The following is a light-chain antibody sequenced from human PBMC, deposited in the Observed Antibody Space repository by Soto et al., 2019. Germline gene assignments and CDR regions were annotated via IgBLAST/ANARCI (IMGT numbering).Light chain of an antibody. CDR2: GVS. V-gene: IGLV2-14*03. CDR1: SSDVGAYNY. J-gene: IGLJ1*01. Sequence: QSALTQPASVSGSPGQSITISCTGTSSDVGAYNYVSWYQYHPGKAPKLMIFGVSNRPSGVSNRFSASKSGNTASLIISGLQAEDEADYYCSSYTSATTLGFGTGTKVTVL. CDR3: SSYTSATTLG.